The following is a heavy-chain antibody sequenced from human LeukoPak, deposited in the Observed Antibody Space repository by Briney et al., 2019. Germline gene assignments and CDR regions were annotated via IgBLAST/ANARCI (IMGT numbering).Heavy chain of an antibody. J-gene: IGHJ3*02. Sequence: SETLSLTCTVSGGSISSYYWSWIRQPPGKGLEWIGYIYYSGSTNYNPSLKSRVTISVDTSKNQFSLKLSSVTAADTAVYYCARIEEGAFDIWGQGTMVTVSS. CDR3: ARIEEGAFDI. V-gene: IGHV4-59*01. CDR2: IYYSGST. CDR1: GGSISSYY.